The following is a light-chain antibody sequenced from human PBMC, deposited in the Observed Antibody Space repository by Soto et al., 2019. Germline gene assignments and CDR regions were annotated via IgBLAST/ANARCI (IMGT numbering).Light chain of an antibody. CDR2: EVS. J-gene: IGLJ1*01. Sequence: QSVLTQPPSASGSPGQSVTISCTGTSSDIGVYNYVSWYQQHPGKAPKLMIYEVSKRPSGVPDRFSGSKSGNTASLTVSGLQAEDEADYYCRSYAGSNNLYVFGTGTKVTVL. CDR1: SSDIGVYNY. V-gene: IGLV2-8*01. CDR3: RSYAGSNNLYV.